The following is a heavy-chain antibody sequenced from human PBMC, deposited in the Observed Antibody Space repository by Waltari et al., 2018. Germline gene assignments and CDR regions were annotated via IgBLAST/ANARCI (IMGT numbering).Heavy chain of an antibody. V-gene: IGHV3-23*01. J-gene: IGHJ4*02. Sequence: EVQLLESGGGLVQPGGSLRLSCAASGFTFSSYAMSWVRQAPGKGLEWVSAISGSGGSTYYADSVKGRFTISRDNSKNTLYLQMNSLRAEDTAGYYCARASTVVTPFDYWGQGTLVTVSS. CDR3: ARASTVVTPFDY. CDR2: ISGSGGST. CDR1: GFTFSSYA. D-gene: IGHD4-17*01.